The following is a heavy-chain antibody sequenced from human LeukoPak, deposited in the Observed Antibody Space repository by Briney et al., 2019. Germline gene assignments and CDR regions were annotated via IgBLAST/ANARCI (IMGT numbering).Heavy chain of an antibody. CDR3: ARGVGATGFDY. CDR1: GGTFSSYA. CDR2: IIPIFGIA. Sequence: SVKVSCKASGGTFSSYAISWVRQAPGQGLEWMGRIIPIFGIANYAQKFQGSVTITADKSTSTAYMELSSLRSEDTAVYYCARGVGATGFDYWGQGTLVTVSS. D-gene: IGHD1-26*01. J-gene: IGHJ4*02. V-gene: IGHV1-69*04.